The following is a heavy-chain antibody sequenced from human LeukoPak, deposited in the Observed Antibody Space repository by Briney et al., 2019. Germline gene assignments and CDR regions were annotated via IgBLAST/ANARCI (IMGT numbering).Heavy chain of an antibody. Sequence: PGRSLRLSCAASGFTFSSYAMYWVRQAPGKGLEWVAVISYDGSNKYYADSVKGRFTISRDNSKNTLYLQMNSLRAEDTAVYYCAREDLSNAFDIWGQGTMVTVSS. CDR3: AREDLSNAFDI. CDR2: ISYDGSNK. J-gene: IGHJ3*02. CDR1: GFTFSSYA. V-gene: IGHV3-30-3*01.